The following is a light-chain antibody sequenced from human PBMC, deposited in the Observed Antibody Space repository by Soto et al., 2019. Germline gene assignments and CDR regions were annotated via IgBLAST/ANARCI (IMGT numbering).Light chain of an antibody. CDR1: QGPLYSDGNTY. V-gene: IGKV2-30*01. J-gene: IGKJ1*01. CDR3: MQGTHWPWT. Sequence: DVVMTQSPLSLPVTLGQPASISCRSGQGPLYSDGNTYLSWFQQRPGQSPRSXIYKVSNRDSGVPDRFSGSGSGTDFKLKISRVEAEDVGVYYCMQGTHWPWTCGQGTKVDIK. CDR2: KVS.